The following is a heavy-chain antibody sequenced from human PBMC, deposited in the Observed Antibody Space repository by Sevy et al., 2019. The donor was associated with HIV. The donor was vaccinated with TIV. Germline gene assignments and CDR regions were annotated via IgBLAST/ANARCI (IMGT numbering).Heavy chain of an antibody. D-gene: IGHD3-3*02. CDR1: GFTFSTYA. V-gene: IGHV3-23*01. J-gene: IGHJ4*02. CDR3: AKDQANLKLEFDC. Sequence: GGSLRLSCSASGFTFSTYAMSWVRQAPGKGLEWVSTVYASGTSTSYADFVKGRFIISRDNSKNTVYLQMNSLRAEDTAIYYCAKDQANLKLEFDCWGLGTLVTVSS. CDR2: VYASGTST.